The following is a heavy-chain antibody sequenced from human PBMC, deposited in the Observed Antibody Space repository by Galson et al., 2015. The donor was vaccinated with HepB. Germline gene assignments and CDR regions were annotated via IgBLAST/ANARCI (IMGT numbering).Heavy chain of an antibody. D-gene: IGHD3-9*01. CDR2: IYWDDDK. Sequence: PALVKPTQTLTLTCTFSGFSLSTSGVGVGWIRQPPGKALEWLALIYWDDDKRYSPSLKSRLTITKDTSKNQVVLTMTNMDPVDTATYYCALLRNRYFDWFEDDYWGQGTLVTVSS. CDR3: ALLRNRYFDWFEDDY. CDR1: GFSLSTSGVG. J-gene: IGHJ4*02. V-gene: IGHV2-5*02.